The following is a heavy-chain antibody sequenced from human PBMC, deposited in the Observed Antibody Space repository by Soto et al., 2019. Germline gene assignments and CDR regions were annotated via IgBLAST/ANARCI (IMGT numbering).Heavy chain of an antibody. CDR3: TTKNPLRFLEWPPTPFYYYYGMDV. J-gene: IGHJ6*02. D-gene: IGHD3-3*01. CDR2: IKSKTDGGTT. CDR1: GFTFSNAW. Sequence: EVQLVESGGGLVKPGGSLRLSCAASGFTFSNAWMSWVRQAPGKGLEWVGRIKSKTDGGTTDYAAPVKGRFTISRDDSKNTLYLQMNRLKTEDTAVYYCTTKNPLRFLEWPPTPFYYYYGMDVWGQGTTVTVSS. V-gene: IGHV3-15*01.